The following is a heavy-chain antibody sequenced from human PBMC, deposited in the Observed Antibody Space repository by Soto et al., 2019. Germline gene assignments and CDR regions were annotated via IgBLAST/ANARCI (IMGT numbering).Heavy chain of an antibody. CDR3: ARNSMMDV. J-gene: IGHJ6*02. V-gene: IGHV3-53*02. CDR2: IRTTGST. Sequence: EVQLVETGGALIQPGGSLRLSCAAPGFAVSNHYMNWVRQAPGKGLEWVSIIRTTGSTYYADSVKGRFTISRDNSKNTVSLEMNSLRVEDTAVYYCARNSMMDVWGQGTTVIVSS. CDR1: GFAVSNHY.